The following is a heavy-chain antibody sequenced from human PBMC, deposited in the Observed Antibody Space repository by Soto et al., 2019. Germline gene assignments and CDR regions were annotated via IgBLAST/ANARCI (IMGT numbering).Heavy chain of an antibody. V-gene: IGHV4-59*01. CDR3: ARSDGRY. CDR2: IYYSGST. Sequence: NPSETLSLTCTVSGGSISSYYWSWIRQPPGKGLEWIGYIYYSGSTNYNPSLKSRVTISVDTSKNQLSLKLSSVTAADTVVYYCARSDGRYWGQGTLVTVSS. CDR1: GGSISSYY. J-gene: IGHJ4*02.